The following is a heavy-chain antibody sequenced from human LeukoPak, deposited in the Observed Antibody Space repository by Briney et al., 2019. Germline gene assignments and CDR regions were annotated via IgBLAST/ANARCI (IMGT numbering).Heavy chain of an antibody. CDR3: ARGPRRPAAAPEY. D-gene: IGHD6-13*01. CDR2: INHSGST. V-gene: IGHV4-34*01. CDR1: GGSFSGYY. Sequence: SETLSLTCAVYGGSFSGYYWSWIRQPPRKGLEWIGEINHSGSTNYNPSLKSRVTIAVDTSKNQFSLKVSSVTAADTAVYRCARGPRRPAAAPEYWGQGTLVTVSS. J-gene: IGHJ4*02.